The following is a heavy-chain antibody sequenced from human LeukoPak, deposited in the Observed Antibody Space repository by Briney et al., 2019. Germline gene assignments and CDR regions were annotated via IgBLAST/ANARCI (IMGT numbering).Heavy chain of an antibody. CDR2: ISGSGGST. Sequence: PGGSLRPSCAASGFTFSSYAMSWVRQAPGKGLEWVSAISGSGGSTYYAGSVKGRFTISRDNSKNTLYLQMNSLRAEDTAVYYCAKDPRIAVAYWGQGTLVTVAS. CDR1: GFTFSSYA. CDR3: AKDPRIAVAY. J-gene: IGHJ4*02. V-gene: IGHV3-23*01. D-gene: IGHD6-19*01.